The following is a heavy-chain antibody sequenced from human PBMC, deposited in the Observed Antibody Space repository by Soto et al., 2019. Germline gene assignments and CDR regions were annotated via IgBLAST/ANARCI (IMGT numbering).Heavy chain of an antibody. CDR3: ANSDDTVAGTGVY. CDR2: IYWDGDQ. V-gene: IGHV2-5*02. Sequence: QITLKESGPTLVKPTQTLTLTCTLSESSGVSVSWIRQPPGKAPEWLGLIYWDGDQRYSPSLRERLTITQDTSKNQVVLRMTNMGPVDTGTYYCANSDDTVAGTGVYWGRGTLVTVSS. D-gene: IGHD1-1*01. J-gene: IGHJ4*02. CDR1: ESSGVS.